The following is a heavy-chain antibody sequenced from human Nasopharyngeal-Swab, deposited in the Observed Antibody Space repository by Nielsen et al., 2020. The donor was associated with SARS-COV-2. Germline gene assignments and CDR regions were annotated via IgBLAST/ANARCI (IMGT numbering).Heavy chain of an antibody. CDR1: GGSISNYY. Sequence: SETLSLTCTVSGGSISNYYWSWIRQPPGKGLEWIGYIYYSGSTTYNPSLKSRVTISADTSKNQFSLNLSSVSAADTAVYYCASVIGGQYELLYNWFDPWGQGTLVIVSS. J-gene: IGHJ5*02. CDR2: IYYSGST. D-gene: IGHD2-2*01. CDR3: ASVIGGQYELLYNWFDP. V-gene: IGHV4-59*01.